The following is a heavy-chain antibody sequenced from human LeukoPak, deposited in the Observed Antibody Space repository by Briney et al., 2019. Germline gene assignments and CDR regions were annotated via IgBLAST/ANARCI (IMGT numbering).Heavy chain of an antibody. CDR2: TYYRSKWNN. J-gene: IGHJ3*01. CDR1: GDSFSTSSVA. D-gene: IGHD1-1*01. CDR3: ARYNWNGGRAFDV. V-gene: IGHV6-1*01. Sequence: SQTLSLTCALSGDSFSTSSVAWHWIRQSPSRSLEWLGRTYYRSKWNNDYAVSVKSRIIINPDTSKNQFSLQLNSVTPEDTAVYYCARYNWNGGRAFDVWGQGTTVTVSS.